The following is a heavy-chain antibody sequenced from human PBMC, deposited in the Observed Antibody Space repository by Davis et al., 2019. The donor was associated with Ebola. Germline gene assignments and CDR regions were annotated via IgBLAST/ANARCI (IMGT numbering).Heavy chain of an antibody. CDR1: GGSISSHY. Sequence: PSETLSLTCTVSGGSISSHYWSWIRQPPGKGLEWIGYIYYSGSTNYNPSLKSRVTISVDTSKNQFSLKLSSVTAADTAVYYCARGINTMIVANLRGDAFDIWGQGTMVTVSS. V-gene: IGHV4-59*11. CDR2: IYYSGST. D-gene: IGHD3-22*01. J-gene: IGHJ3*02. CDR3: ARGINTMIVANLRGDAFDI.